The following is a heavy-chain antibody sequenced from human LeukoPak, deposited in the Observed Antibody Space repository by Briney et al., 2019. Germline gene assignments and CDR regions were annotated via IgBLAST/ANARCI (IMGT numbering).Heavy chain of an antibody. J-gene: IGHJ3*02. CDR1: GFIFNNYA. V-gene: IGHV3-23*01. CDR2: VSATGGST. Sequence: PGGSLRLSCAASGFIFNNYAMNWVRQAPGKGLEWVSAVSATGGSTNYADSVKGRFTISRDNSKNMLYLQMSSLRAEDTAIYYCAKPIGGDPRTPFDIWGQGTMVTVSS. D-gene: IGHD3-16*01. CDR3: AKPIGGDPRTPFDI.